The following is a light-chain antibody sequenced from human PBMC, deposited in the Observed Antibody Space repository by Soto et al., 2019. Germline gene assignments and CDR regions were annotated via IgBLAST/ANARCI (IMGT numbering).Light chain of an antibody. CDR3: QNYKSVPWT. CDR1: QGISTY. J-gene: IGKJ1*01. CDR2: AAS. Sequence: DIQMTQSPSALSASVGDRVTITCRASQGISTYVAWYQQKAGKAPKLLIYAASTLQSGVPSRFSGSASGRDFTLTISSLQPEDVGNYYCQNYKSVPWTFGQGTKVEIK. V-gene: IGKV1-27*01.